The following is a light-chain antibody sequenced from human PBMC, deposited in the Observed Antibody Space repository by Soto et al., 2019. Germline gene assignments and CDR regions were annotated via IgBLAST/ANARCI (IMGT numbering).Light chain of an antibody. Sequence: DIPMTQSPATLSASVGDRVTITCRASQSISSWLARYQQKPGKVPKLLIDDASSLESGVPSRFSGSGSGTEFTLTISSLQPDDFATYYCQQYNTYPWTFGQGTKVEIK. CDR2: DAS. V-gene: IGKV1-5*01. J-gene: IGKJ1*01. CDR1: QSISSW. CDR3: QQYNTYPWT.